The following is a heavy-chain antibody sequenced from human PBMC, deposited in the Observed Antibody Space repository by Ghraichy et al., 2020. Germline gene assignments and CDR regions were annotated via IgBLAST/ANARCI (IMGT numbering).Heavy chain of an antibody. CDR1: GFTFSSYW. J-gene: IGHJ4*02. V-gene: IGHV3-7*01. D-gene: IGHD2-2*01. CDR3: ARDREDFCSSTSCYGSSSDY. Sequence: GGSLRLSCAASGFTFSSYWMSWVRQAPGKGLEWVANIKQDGSEKYYVDSVKGRFTISRDNAKNSLYLQMNSLRAEDTAVYYCARDREDFCSSTSCYGSSSDYWGQGTLVTVSS. CDR2: IKQDGSEK.